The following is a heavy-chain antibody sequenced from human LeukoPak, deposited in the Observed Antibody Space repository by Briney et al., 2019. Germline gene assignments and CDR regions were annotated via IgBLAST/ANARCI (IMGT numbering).Heavy chain of an antibody. Sequence: GGSLRLSCAASEFTFSNYAVHWVRQAPGKGLQWVAVISYDGNTIHYADSVKGRFTISRDTSKNTLYLQMNSLRTEDTAVYYCAKHNIDYWGQGTLVTVSS. CDR1: EFTFSNYA. J-gene: IGHJ4*02. D-gene: IGHD1-1*01. V-gene: IGHV3-30-3*02. CDR3: AKHNIDY. CDR2: ISYDGNTI.